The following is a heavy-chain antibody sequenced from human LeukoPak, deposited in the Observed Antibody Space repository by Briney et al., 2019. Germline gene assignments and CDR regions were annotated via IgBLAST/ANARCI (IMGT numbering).Heavy chain of an antibody. Sequence: GGSLRLSCAASGFTFSSYGMHWVRQAPGKGLEWVAVISYGGSNKYYADSVKGRFTISRDNSKNTLYLQMDSLRAEDTAVYYCAKSYGDYANYFDYWGQGTLVTVSS. CDR2: ISYGGSNK. CDR1: GFTFSSYG. D-gene: IGHD4-17*01. CDR3: AKSYGDYANYFDY. V-gene: IGHV3-30*18. J-gene: IGHJ4*02.